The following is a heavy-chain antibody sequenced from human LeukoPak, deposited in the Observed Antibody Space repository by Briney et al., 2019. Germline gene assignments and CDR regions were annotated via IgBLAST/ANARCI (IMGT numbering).Heavy chain of an antibody. D-gene: IGHD3-16*02. CDR2: ISSSSSYI. V-gene: IGHV3-21*01. Sequence: GGSLRLSCAASGFTFSGYSMNWVRQAPGKGLEWVSSISSSSSYIYYADSVKGRFTISRENAKNSLYLQMNSLRAGDTAVYYCARGDIEGWFDPWGQGTLVTVSS. CDR1: GFTFSGYS. CDR3: ARGDIEGWFDP. J-gene: IGHJ5*02.